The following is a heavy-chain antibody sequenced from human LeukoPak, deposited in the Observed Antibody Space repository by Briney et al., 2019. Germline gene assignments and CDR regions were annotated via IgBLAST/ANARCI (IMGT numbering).Heavy chain of an antibody. D-gene: IGHD4-17*01. CDR3: ARDGYYGGNDFDY. Sequence: GGSLRLSCAASGFTFSSYGMHWVRQAPGKGLEWVANINQAGSEKHYVDSVKGRFTISRDNAKNSLFLQMDSLTVEDTAVYYCARDGYYGGNDFDYWGQGTLVTVSS. J-gene: IGHJ4*02. CDR2: INQAGSEK. V-gene: IGHV3-7*01. CDR1: GFTFSSYG.